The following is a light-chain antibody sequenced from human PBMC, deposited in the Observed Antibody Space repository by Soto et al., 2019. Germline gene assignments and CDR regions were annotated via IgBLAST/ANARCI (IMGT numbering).Light chain of an antibody. V-gene: IGKV3-11*01. CDR2: DAS. J-gene: IGKJ1*01. CDR3: QQCYNWPQWT. CDR1: QSVGTF. Sequence: EIVLTQSPATLSLSPGERATLSCRASQSVGTFFAWYQQKPGQAPRLLIYDASNRATGIPARFSGSGSGTDVTLTISSLEPEDFAVYYCQQCYNWPQWTFGQGTKVEIK.